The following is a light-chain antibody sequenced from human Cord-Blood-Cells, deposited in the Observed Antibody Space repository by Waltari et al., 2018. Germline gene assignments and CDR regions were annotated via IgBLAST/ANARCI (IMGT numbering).Light chain of an antibody. CDR1: QRISSY. CDR2: AAS. Sequence: DLQTTLPPSFLSASVEDHFTSTCRASQRISSYLNWYQQKPGKAPKLLIYAASSLQSGVPSRFSGSGSGTDFTLTISSLQPEDFATYYCQQSYSTPYSFGQGTKLEIK. J-gene: IGKJ2*03. CDR3: QQSYSTPYS. V-gene: IGKV1-39*01.